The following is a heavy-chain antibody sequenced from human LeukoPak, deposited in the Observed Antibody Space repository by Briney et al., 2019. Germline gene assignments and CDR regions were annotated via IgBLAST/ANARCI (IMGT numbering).Heavy chain of an antibody. Sequence: SETLSLTCAVSGGSISSGGYSWSWIRQPPGKGLEWIGYIYYSGSTYYNPSLKSRVTISVDTSKNQFSLKLSSVTAADTAVYYCARARYCTNGVCYSYWFSVTAIRKGEFDYWGQGTLVTVSS. V-gene: IGHV4-30-4*07. CDR3: ARARYCTNGVCYSYWFSVTAIRKGEFDY. CDR1: GGSISSGGYS. J-gene: IGHJ4*02. D-gene: IGHD2-8*01. CDR2: IYYSGST.